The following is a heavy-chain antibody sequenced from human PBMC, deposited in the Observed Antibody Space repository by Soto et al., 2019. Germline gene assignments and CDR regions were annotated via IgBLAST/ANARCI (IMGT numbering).Heavy chain of an antibody. V-gene: IGHV4-39*01. J-gene: IGHJ5*02. CDR3: ARHKPGDYNNHDWFDP. Sequence: QLQLQESGPGLVKASETLSLTCTVSGGSISSSSYYWGWVRQSPEKGLEWIGSVYYSGTTYYNPSLKSRVTISVDTSKNQFFLKLSSVTAADTAVYYCARHKPGDYNNHDWFDPWGQGTLVTVSS. D-gene: IGHD4-4*01. CDR2: VYYSGTT. CDR1: GGSISSSSYY.